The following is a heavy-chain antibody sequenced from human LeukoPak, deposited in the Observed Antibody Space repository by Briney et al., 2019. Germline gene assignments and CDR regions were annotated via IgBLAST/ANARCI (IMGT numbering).Heavy chain of an antibody. V-gene: IGHV1-18*01. CDR3: ARDFGAAGHFDY. CDR1: GYTFTSHG. D-gene: IGHD6-13*01. Sequence: ASVKVSCKASGYTFTSHGISWVRQAPGQGLEWMGWISGYNGNTIYAQKFQGRVTMTTDTSTTTTYMEVRSLRSDDTAVYYCARDFGAAGHFDYWGQGTLVTVSS. J-gene: IGHJ4*02. CDR2: ISGYNGNT.